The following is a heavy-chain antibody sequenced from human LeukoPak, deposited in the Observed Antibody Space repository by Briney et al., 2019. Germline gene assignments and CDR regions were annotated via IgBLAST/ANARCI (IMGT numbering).Heavy chain of an antibody. D-gene: IGHD6-13*01. CDR1: GDSITNYY. V-gene: IGHV4-59*01. CDR2: THDSGTT. Sequence: PSETLSLTCTVSGDSITNYYWSWIRQPPGKALEWVGYTHDSGTTKYNPSFRSRLTMSVDASRRQFSLNLIAATAADTAVYYCARDSRPGYLDVLDLWGQGTMVTVSS. CDR3: ARDSRPGYLDVLDL. J-gene: IGHJ3*01.